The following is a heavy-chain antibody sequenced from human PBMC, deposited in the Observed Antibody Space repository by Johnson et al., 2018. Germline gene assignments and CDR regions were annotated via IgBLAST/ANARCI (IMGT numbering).Heavy chain of an antibody. CDR1: GFTVSSNY. Sequence: VQLVQSGGGLIQPGGSLRLSCAASGFTVSSNYMSWVRQAPGKGLEWVSIIYSGGTTYYADSVRGRFTISRDQSRNTVYLQMNSLRAEDTAVYYCARGGYCSGGSCYSVDYWGQGTLGTVSS. J-gene: IGHJ4*02. CDR2: IYSGGTT. D-gene: IGHD2-15*01. V-gene: IGHV3-53*01. CDR3: ARGGYCSGGSCYSVDY.